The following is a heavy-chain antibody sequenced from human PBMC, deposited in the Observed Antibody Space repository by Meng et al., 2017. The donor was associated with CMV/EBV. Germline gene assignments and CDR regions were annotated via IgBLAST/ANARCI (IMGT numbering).Heavy chain of an antibody. J-gene: IGHJ4*02. Sequence: VQLQWSCPGLVKPSETLSLTCSVSGGSISSYYWSWIRQPAGKGLEWIGRIYTSGSTNYNPSLKSRVTMSVDTSKNQFSLKLSSVTAADTAVYYCARAAVDLSKDYFDYWGQGTLVTVSS. D-gene: IGHD2-15*01. CDR3: ARAAVDLSKDYFDY. CDR1: GGSISSYY. V-gene: IGHV4-4*07. CDR2: IYTSGST.